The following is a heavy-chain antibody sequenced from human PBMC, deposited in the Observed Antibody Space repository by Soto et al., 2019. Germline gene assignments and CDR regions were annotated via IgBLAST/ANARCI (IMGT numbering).Heavy chain of an antibody. CDR3: ARGGSGWHYVNWFEP. CDR2: IDHRGSP. Sequence: SETVSLTCNVSGVSISITSYSWSWIRQPPGKGLECVGFIDHRGSPYYNPSLKGRGTISLDTAKNHFSLKLTSVTAADTAVYYCARGGSGWHYVNWFEPWGQGRLFTVSS. D-gene: IGHD6-19*01. CDR1: GVSISITSYS. J-gene: IGHJ5*02. V-gene: IGHV4-30-4*08.